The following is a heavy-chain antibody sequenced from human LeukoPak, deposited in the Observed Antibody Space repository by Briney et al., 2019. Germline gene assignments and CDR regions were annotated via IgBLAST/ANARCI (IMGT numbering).Heavy chain of an antibody. CDR2: ISDSGGTT. Sequence: GGSLRLSCAASGFSLSNYAMSWVRQAPGKGLEWVSGISDSGGTTYYADSVKGRFTISRDNSKNTPYLQMNSLTAEDTAVYYCAKDRRRFWSGYLDYWGQGALVTVSS. J-gene: IGHJ4*02. D-gene: IGHD3-3*01. CDR3: AKDRRRFWSGYLDY. CDR1: GFSLSNYA. V-gene: IGHV3-23*01.